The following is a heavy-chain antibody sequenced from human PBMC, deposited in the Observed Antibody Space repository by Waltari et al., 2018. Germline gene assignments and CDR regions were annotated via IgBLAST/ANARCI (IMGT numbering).Heavy chain of an antibody. CDR3: AVTLSAAPFYGLDV. CDR2: IIPIFATV. V-gene: IGHV1-69*08. Sequence: QFQLVQSGAEVKKPGSSVMVSCKVSGDTLTNYAITWVRQAPVQGLEWVGMIIPIFATVNFAQKFQDRVTITAATSTSTAYMEESSLRSDDTAMYYCAVTLSAAPFYGLDVWGQGTTVTVFS. D-gene: IGHD6-13*01. CDR1: GDTLTNYA. J-gene: IGHJ6*02.